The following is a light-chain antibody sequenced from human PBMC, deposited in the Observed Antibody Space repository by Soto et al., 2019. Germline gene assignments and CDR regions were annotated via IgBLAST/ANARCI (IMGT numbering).Light chain of an antibody. CDR3: QYSNDYCWT. J-gene: IGKJ1*01. CDR2: KTS. Sequence: DIQLTQSPSTLSASVGDRVTITCRASQTISSWLAWYQQKPGKAPNLLIYKTSNLESGVPSRFSGSGSGTEFTLTISSLQPDDFATYYCQYSNDYCWTFGQGTKVEI. V-gene: IGKV1-5*03. CDR1: QTISSW.